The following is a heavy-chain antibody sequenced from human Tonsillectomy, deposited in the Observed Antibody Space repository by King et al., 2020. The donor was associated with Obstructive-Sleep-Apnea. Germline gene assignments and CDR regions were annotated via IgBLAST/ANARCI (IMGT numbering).Heavy chain of an antibody. D-gene: IGHD3-10*01. Sequence: VQLVESGAEVKEPGASVKVSCKASGYTFSSYDINWVRQATGQGLEWMGWMKPNSGSTGYAEQFQGRVTMTRNTSISTAYMELSSLRSEDTAVYYCARGRRVHNWFDPWGQGTLVTVSS. CDR2: MKPNSGST. J-gene: IGHJ5*02. V-gene: IGHV1-8*01. CDR1: GYTFSSYD. CDR3: ARGRRVHNWFDP.